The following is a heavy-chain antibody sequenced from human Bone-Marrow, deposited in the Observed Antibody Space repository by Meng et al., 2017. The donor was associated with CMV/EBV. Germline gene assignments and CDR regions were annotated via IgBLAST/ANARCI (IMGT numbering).Heavy chain of an antibody. CDR2: IRYDGSNK. D-gene: IGHD5-24*01. J-gene: IGHJ4*02. CDR3: AKDLGVTPLSGGLQFDE. Sequence: GESLKISCAASGFTFSSYGMHWVRQAPGKGLEWVAFIRYDGSNKYYADSVKGRFTISRDNSKNTLYLQMNSLRAEDTAVYYCAKDLGVTPLSGGLQFDEWGQGTLVNVSS. CDR1: GFTFSSYG. V-gene: IGHV3-30*02.